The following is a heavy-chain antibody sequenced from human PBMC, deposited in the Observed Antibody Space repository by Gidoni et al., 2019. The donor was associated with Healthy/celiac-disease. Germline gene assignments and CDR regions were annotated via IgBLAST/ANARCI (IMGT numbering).Heavy chain of an antibody. D-gene: IGHD3-3*01. CDR2: INPNSGGT. J-gene: IGHJ6*02. CDR1: RYTFTGYY. V-gene: IGHV1-2*02. CDR3: ARDPTEWPEGGLYYYYGMDV. Sequence: QVQLVQSGAEVKKPGASVKGSCKASRYTFTGYYQHWVRQAPGQGLEWMGWINPNSGGTNYAQKFQGRVTMTRDTSISTAYMELSRLRSDDTAVYYCARDPTEWPEGGLYYYYGMDVWGQGTTVTVSS.